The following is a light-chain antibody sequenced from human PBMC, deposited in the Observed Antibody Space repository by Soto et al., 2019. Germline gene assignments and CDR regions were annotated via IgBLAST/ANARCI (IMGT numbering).Light chain of an antibody. V-gene: IGKV3-11*01. CDR3: QRRNNWPPLYP. CDR1: QTLNSY. Sequence: EIVLTQSPATLSLSPGERATLSCRASQTLNSYLAWYQQKPGQAPRLLIYDSSNRATGIPARFSGSGSGTDFILTISSLEPEDSAVYYCQRRNNWPPLYPFGQGTKLEIE. CDR2: DSS. J-gene: IGKJ2*01.